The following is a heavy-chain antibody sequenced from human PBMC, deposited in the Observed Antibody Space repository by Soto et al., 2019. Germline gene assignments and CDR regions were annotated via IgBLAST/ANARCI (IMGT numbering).Heavy chain of an antibody. CDR2: ISYDSDTI. D-gene: IGHD3-10*01. CDR1: GFTLSSYS. Sequence: GSLRLSCAAYGFTLSSYSMNWIRQAPGKGLEWVAYISYDSDTIYYAASVKGRFTISRDIARNSLYLQMNSLRAEDTAVYYCARGGNWFDPWGQGTLVTVSS. J-gene: IGHJ5*02. V-gene: IGHV3-48*01. CDR3: ARGGNWFDP.